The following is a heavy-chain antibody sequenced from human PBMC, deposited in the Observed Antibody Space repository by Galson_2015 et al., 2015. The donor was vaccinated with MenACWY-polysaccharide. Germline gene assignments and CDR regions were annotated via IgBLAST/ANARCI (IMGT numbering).Heavy chain of an antibody. Sequence: SLRLSCAASGFTFNSYAMHWVRQAPGKGLEWVAVISYDETNNYYADSVKGRFTISRDNSKNTLYLQMNSLRAEDAAVYYCARDYCSRTSCYGLDVWGQGTTVIVSS. CDR1: GFTFNSYA. CDR3: ARDYCSRTSCYGLDV. CDR2: ISYDETNN. D-gene: IGHD2-2*01. V-gene: IGHV3-30-3*01. J-gene: IGHJ6*02.